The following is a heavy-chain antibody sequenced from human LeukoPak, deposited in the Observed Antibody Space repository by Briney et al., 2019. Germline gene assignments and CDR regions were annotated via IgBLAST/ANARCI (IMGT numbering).Heavy chain of an antibody. V-gene: IGHV4-59*01. CDR1: GGSISSYY. Sequence: SETLSLTCTVSGGSISSYYWSWIRQPPGKGLEWIGYIYYSGSTNYNPSLKSRVTISVDTSKNQFSLKLSSVTAADTAVYYCAREVAIKGEDWFDPWGQGTLVTVSS. CDR3: AREVAIKGEDWFDP. CDR2: IYYSGST. J-gene: IGHJ5*02. D-gene: IGHD3-16*01.